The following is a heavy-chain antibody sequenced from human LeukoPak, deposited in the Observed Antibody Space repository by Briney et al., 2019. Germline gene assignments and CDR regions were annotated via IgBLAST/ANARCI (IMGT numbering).Heavy chain of an antibody. V-gene: IGHV3-23*01. J-gene: IGHJ4*02. Sequence: GGSLRLSCAASGFTFSSYAMSWVRQAPGKGLAWVSAISGSGGSTYYADSVKGRFTISRDNSKNTLYLQMSSLRAEDTAVYYCSGYSSGWYSGYWGQGTLVTVSS. CDR3: SGYSSGWYSGY. D-gene: IGHD6-19*01. CDR2: ISGSGGST. CDR1: GFTFSSYA.